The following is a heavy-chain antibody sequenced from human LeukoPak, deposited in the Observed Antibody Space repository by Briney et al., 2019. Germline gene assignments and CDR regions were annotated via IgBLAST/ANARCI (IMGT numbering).Heavy chain of an antibody. Sequence: SETLSLTCAVYGGSFSGYYWSWIRQPPGKGLEWIGEINHSGSTNYNPSLKSRVTISVDTSKNQFSLKLSSVTAADTAVYYCARGFEVPAAISYCYMDVWAKGTTVTVSS. J-gene: IGHJ6*03. CDR3: ARGFEVPAAISYCYMDV. D-gene: IGHD2-2*01. V-gene: IGHV4-34*01. CDR1: GGSFSGYY. CDR2: INHSGST.